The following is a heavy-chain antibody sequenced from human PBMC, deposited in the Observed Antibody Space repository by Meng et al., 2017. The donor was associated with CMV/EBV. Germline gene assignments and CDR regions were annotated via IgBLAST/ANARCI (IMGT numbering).Heavy chain of an antibody. CDR2: INHSGST. V-gene: IGHV4-34*01. J-gene: IGHJ6*02. CDR3: ARGPRRGYCSSTSCYTEMSTIPMGYYYYGMDV. Sequence: SETLSLTCAVYGGSFSGYYWSWIRQPPGKGLEWIGEINHSGSTNYNPSLKSRVTISVDTSKNQFSLKLSSVTAADTAVYYCARGPRRGYCSSTSCYTEMSTIPMGYYYYGMDVWGQGTTVTVSS. CDR1: GGSFSGYY. D-gene: IGHD2-2*02.